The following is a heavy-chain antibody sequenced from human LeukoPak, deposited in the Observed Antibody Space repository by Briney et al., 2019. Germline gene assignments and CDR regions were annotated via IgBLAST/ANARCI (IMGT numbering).Heavy chain of an antibody. CDR3: AKGHGEHGDYSDAFDI. J-gene: IGHJ3*02. V-gene: IGHV3-30*18. Sequence: PGGSLRLSCAASGFTFSSYGMHWVRQAPGKGLEWVAVISYGGSNKYYADSVKGRFTISRDNSKNTLYLQMNSLRAEDTAVYYCAKGHGEHGDYSDAFDIWGQGTMVTVSS. D-gene: IGHD4-17*01. CDR1: GFTFSSYG. CDR2: ISYGGSNK.